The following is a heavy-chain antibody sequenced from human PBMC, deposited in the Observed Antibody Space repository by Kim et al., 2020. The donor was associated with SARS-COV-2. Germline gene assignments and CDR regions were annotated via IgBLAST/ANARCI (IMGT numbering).Heavy chain of an antibody. CDR3: ARFPVAGTPNY. D-gene: IGHD6-19*01. Sequence: TQSNPSLKSRVAISVDMSKNPFSLKLSSVTAADTAVYYCARFPVAGTPNYWGQGTLVTVSS. CDR2: T. J-gene: IGHJ4*02. V-gene: IGHV4-39*02.